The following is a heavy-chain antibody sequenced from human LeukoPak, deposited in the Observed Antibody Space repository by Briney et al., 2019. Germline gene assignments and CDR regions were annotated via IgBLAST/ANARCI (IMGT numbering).Heavy chain of an antibody. CDR1: GLTFRMYS. D-gene: IGHD3-9*01. V-gene: IGHV3-48*02. CDR3: ARDRQDYDLLTGYDF. CDR2: IRSSSTTI. J-gene: IGHJ4*02. Sequence: GGSLRLSCAASGLTFRMYSLNWVRQAPGKGLEWVAYIRSSSTTIHYADSVKGRFTISRDNAKNSLYLQMNSLKDEDTGVYYCARDRQDYDLLTGYDFWGQGTLVTVSS.